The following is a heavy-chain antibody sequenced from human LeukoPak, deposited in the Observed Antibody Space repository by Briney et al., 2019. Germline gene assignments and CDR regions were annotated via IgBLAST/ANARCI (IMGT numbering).Heavy chain of an antibody. CDR2: ITNTPNNYAS. D-gene: IGHD6-13*01. J-gene: IGHJ4*02. Sequence: PGGSLRLSCAASGFTFTDHYMDWVRQAPGKGLEWIGRITNTPNNYASQYAASVRGRFTISRDDSKSSLFLQMNGLKTEDTAIYFCARDTATALDYWGQGTLVTVSS. CDR1: GFTFTDHY. V-gene: IGHV3-72*01. CDR3: ARDTATALDY.